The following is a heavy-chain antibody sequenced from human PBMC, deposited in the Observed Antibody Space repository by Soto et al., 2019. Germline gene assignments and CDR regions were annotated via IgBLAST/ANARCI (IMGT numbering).Heavy chain of an antibody. V-gene: IGHV2-5*02. Sequence: QITLKESGPTLVKPTQTLTLTCTFSGLSLSTSGVDVGWIRQPPGKALEWLALIYWDDDKRYSPSLKSRLTITKDTSKNQVVLTMTNMDPVDTATYYCAHSEVVGATFSYWGQGTLVTVSS. CDR1: GLSLSTSGVD. CDR3: AHSEVVGATFSY. CDR2: IYWDDDK. D-gene: IGHD1-26*01. J-gene: IGHJ4*02.